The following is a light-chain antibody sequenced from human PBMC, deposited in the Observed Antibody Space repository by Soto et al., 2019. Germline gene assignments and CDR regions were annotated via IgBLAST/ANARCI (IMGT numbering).Light chain of an antibody. Sequence: QSALTQPASVSGSPGQSITISCTGTSSDFGSYNLVSWYQQRPGKAPKVMIYEVTKRPSGVSNRFSGSKSGNTASLTISGLQAEDEADYYCCSYAGSTTYYVFGIGTKVPVL. J-gene: IGLJ1*01. V-gene: IGLV2-23*02. CDR1: SSDFGSYNL. CDR3: CSYAGSTTYYV. CDR2: EVT.